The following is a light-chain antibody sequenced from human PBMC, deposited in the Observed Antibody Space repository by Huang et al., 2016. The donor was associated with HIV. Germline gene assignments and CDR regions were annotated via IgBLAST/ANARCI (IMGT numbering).Light chain of an antibody. CDR2: LGS. CDR1: QSLLHSNGYNY. J-gene: IGKJ1*01. Sequence: DIVMTQSPLSLPVTPGEPASISCRSSQSLLHSNGYNYLDCYLQKPGQSPQLLIYLGSNLASGVPDRFRGSGSGTDFTLKISRVEAEDVGVYYCMQALQTPRTFGQGTKVEIK. CDR3: MQALQTPRT. V-gene: IGKV2-28*01.